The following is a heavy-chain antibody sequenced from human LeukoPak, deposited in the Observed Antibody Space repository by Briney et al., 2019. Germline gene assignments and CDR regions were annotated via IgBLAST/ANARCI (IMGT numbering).Heavy chain of an antibody. Sequence: GGSLRLSCAASGFTFSSYAMNWVRQAPGKGLEWVSAISSSSSYIYYADSVKGRFTISRDNAKNSLFLQMNSLRAEDTAVYYCARDLVGATLFDYWGQGTLVTVSS. CDR1: GFTFSSYA. CDR3: ARDLVGATLFDY. J-gene: IGHJ4*02. V-gene: IGHV3-21*01. CDR2: ISSSSSYI. D-gene: IGHD1-26*01.